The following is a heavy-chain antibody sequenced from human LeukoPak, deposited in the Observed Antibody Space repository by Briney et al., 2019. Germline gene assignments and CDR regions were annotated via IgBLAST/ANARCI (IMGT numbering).Heavy chain of an antibody. J-gene: IGHJ4*02. CDR1: GFTFGDYA. CDR2: ISSSGSTI. Sequence: GGSLRLSCAASGFTFGDYAMHWVRQAPGKGLEWVSYISSSGSTIYYADSVKGRFTISRDNAKNSLYLQMNSLRAEDTAVYYCASGGYYLFDYWGQGTLVTVSS. D-gene: IGHD3-22*01. CDR3: ASGGYYLFDY. V-gene: IGHV3-48*03.